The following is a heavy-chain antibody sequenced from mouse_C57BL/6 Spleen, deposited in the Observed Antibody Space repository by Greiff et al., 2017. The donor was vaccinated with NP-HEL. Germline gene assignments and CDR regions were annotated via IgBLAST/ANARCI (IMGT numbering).Heavy chain of an antibody. CDR1: GYAFSSSW. D-gene: IGHD2-4*01. V-gene: IGHV1-82*01. CDR2: IYPGDGDT. J-gene: IGHJ4*01. Sequence: VQLVESGPELVKPGASVKISCKASGYAFSSSWMNWVKQRPGKGLEWIGRIYPGDGDTNYNGKFKGKATLTADKSSSTAYMQLSSLTSEDSAVYFCARRKDYDYDGDYAMDYWGQGTSVTVSS. CDR3: ARRKDYDYDGDYAMDY.